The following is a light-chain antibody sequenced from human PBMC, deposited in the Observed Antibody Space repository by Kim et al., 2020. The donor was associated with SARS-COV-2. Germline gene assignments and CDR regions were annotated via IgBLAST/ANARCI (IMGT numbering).Light chain of an antibody. CDR1: SGYSDNA. V-gene: IGLV4-69*01. J-gene: IGLJ3*02. CDR2: VHNDGSH. Sequence: QPVLTQAPSASASLGASVKLTCTLSSGYSDNAIAWHQQQPAKGRRYLMKVHNDGSHIKGDGIPDRFSGSSSGAERYLTISSLQSEDEADYYCQTWASGIRVFGGGTKVTVL. CDR3: QTWASGIRV.